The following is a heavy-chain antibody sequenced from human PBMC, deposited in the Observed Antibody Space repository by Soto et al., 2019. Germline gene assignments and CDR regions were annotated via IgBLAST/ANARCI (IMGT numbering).Heavy chain of an antibody. Sequence: EVQLVESGGGWVQPGGSLRLSCAASGFTFSSYAMHWVRQAPGKGLEYVSAISSNGGSTYYANSVKGRFTISRDNSKNTLYLQMGSLRAEDMAVYYCARGRLGGYCSNTSCYSAFDIWGQGTMVTVSS. CDR1: GFTFSSYA. CDR3: ARGRLGGYCSNTSCYSAFDI. J-gene: IGHJ3*02. CDR2: ISSNGGST. D-gene: IGHD2-2*02. V-gene: IGHV3-64*01.